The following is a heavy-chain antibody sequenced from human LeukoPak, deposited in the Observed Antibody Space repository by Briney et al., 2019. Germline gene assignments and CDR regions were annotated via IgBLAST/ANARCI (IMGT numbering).Heavy chain of an antibody. CDR3: ARDNAIGYSSPYYYYMDV. CDR1: GYTFTSYA. D-gene: IGHD5-18*01. V-gene: IGHV7-4-1*02. Sequence: ASVKVSCKASGYTFTSYAMNLVRQAPGQGLDGMGWVNTNTGNPTYAQGFTGRFVFSFDTSVSTAYLQISSLKAEDTAVYYCARDNAIGYSSPYYYYMDVWGKGTTVTVSS. J-gene: IGHJ6*03. CDR2: VNTNTGNP.